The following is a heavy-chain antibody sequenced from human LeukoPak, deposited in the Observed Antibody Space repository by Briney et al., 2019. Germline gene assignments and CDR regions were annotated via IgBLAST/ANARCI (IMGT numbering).Heavy chain of an antibody. CDR1: ELTFSSYS. V-gene: IGHV3-21*01. CDR3: ARWSRGYDLLLDY. D-gene: IGHD5-12*01. CDR2: ISSISTYI. Sequence: GGSLRLSCADSELTFSSYSMTWVRQAPGKGLEWVSSISSISTYIYYAESVKGRFTISRDNAKNLLYLQMNSLRAEDTAVYYCARWSRGYDLLLDYWGQGTLVTVSS. J-gene: IGHJ4*02.